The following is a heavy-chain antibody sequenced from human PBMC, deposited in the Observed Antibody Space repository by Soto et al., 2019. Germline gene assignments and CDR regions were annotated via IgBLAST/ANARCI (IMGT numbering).Heavy chain of an antibody. CDR2: MIPNTGTI. V-gene: IGHV1-8*01. CDR3: ARDRPGIKTYEAFDI. J-gene: IGHJ3*02. CDR1: GYTCTSYD. Sequence: ASVKVSCKASGYTCTSYDINWARQATGQGPEWMGWMIPNTGTIVYAQKFQGRVTMTRNTSTSTTYMTLSRMRSEDKAVYYCARDRPGIKTYEAFDIWGKGTTVT. D-gene: IGHD1-20*01.